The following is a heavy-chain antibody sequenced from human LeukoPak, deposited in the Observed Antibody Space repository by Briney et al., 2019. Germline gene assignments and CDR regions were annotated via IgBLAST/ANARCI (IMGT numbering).Heavy chain of an antibody. D-gene: IGHD5-24*01. CDR3: ARRMPTISANWFDT. CDR1: GGSISSGGYS. Sequence: SETLSLTCAVSGGSISSGGYSWSWIRQPPGKGLEWIGYTYHSGSTYYNPSPKSRVTISVDRSKNQFSLKLSSVTAADTAVYYCARRMPTISANWFDTWGQGILVTVSS. J-gene: IGHJ5*02. CDR2: TYHSGST. V-gene: IGHV4-30-2*01.